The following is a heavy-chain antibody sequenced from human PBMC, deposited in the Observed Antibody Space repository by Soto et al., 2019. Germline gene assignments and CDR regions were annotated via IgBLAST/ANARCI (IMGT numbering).Heavy chain of an antibody. J-gene: IGHJ3*02. D-gene: IGHD1-26*01. Sequence: ASVKVSCKASGGTFSSYAISWVRQAPGQGLEWMGGIIPIFGTANYAQKFQGRATITADESTSTAYMELSSLRSEDTAVYYCARDRRPYYASAARDAFDIWGQGTMVTVSS. V-gene: IGHV1-69*13. CDR2: IIPIFGTA. CDR3: ARDRRPYYASAARDAFDI. CDR1: GGTFSSYA.